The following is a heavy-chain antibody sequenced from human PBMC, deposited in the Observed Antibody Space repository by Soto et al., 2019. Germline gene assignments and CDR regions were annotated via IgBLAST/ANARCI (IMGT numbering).Heavy chain of an antibody. CDR2: SIPMLGMS. J-gene: IGHJ4*02. CDR1: GGTFSSYT. D-gene: IGHD3-10*01. Sequence: QVQLVQSGPEVKKPGSSVRVSCTASGGTFSSYTINWVRQVPGQGPEWMGRSIPMLGMSNYAQKFQGRVMMIADKCTNTVYMGLSSLRSEDTAIYYCATNYGSGSAHLDYWGQGTLVTVSS. CDR3: ATNYGSGSAHLDY. V-gene: IGHV1-69*02.